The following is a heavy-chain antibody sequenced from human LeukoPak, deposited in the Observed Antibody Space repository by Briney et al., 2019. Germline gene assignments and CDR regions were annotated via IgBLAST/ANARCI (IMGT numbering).Heavy chain of an antibody. CDR1: GGSISSSNW. Sequence: SGTLSLTCAVSGGSISSSNWWSWVRQPPGKGLEWIGEIYHSGSTNYNPSLKSRVTISVDKSKNQFSLKLSSVTAADTAVYYCARGRPWGYCSGGSCLKSFDYWGQGTLVTVSS. V-gene: IGHV4-4*02. D-gene: IGHD2-15*01. CDR3: ARGRPWGYCSGGSCLKSFDY. CDR2: IYHSGST. J-gene: IGHJ4*02.